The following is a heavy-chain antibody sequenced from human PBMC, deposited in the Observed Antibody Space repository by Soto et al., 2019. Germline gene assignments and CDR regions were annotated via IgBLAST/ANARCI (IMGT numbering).Heavy chain of an antibody. V-gene: IGHV1-69*02. D-gene: IGHD3-10*01. CDR3: ASSPVRGVSATDY. CDR1: GGTFSSYT. J-gene: IGHJ4*02. Sequence: QVQLVQSGAEVKKPGSSVKVSCKASGGTFSSYTISWVRQAPGQGLEWMGRIIPILGIANYAQKFQGRVTITAGKSTSTAYMELSSLRSEDTAVYYCASSPVRGVSATDYWGQGTLVTVSS. CDR2: IIPILGIA.